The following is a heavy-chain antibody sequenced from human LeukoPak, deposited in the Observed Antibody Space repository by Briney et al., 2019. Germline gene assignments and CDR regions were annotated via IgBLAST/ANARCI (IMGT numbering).Heavy chain of an antibody. CDR3: AIEGDSLGYFDY. Sequence: GGSLRLSCAASKFTVSSNHMSWVRQAPGKGLEWVSVIYNSGSTYFADSVKGRFIISRDNSKNTLFLQMNSLRAEDTAVYYCAIEGDSLGYFDYWGQGTLVTVSS. D-gene: IGHD2-21*02. V-gene: IGHV3-66*01. CDR1: KFTVSSNH. CDR2: IYNSGST. J-gene: IGHJ4*02.